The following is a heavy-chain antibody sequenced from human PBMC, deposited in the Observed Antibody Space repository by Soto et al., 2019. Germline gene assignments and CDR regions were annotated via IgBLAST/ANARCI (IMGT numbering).Heavy chain of an antibody. V-gene: IGHV1-69*12. CDR3: SRGVATNIVVAVYSAMAV. J-gene: IGHJ6*02. CDR1: GGTLSNYG. D-gene: IGHD2-15*01. CDR2: IIPVFGTA. Sequence: QVQLVQSGAEVKKPGSSVRVSCKASGGTLSNYGISWVRQAPGQGLEWMGGIIPVFGTANYAQKFQGRVTITAGASKSAGYMDVTSLRSEDTAVYYCSRGVATNIVVAVYSAMAVWGQGTTLSVSS.